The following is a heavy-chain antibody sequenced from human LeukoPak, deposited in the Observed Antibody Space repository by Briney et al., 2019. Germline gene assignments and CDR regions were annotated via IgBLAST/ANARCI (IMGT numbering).Heavy chain of an antibody. CDR3: ARDQEWWEK. CDR1: GGSISSGSYY. Sequence: PSETLSLTCTVSGGSISSGSYYWSWIRQPAGKGLEWIGRIYTSGSTNYNPSLESRVTMSVDTSKNQFSLKLSSVTAADTAVYYCARDQEWWEKWGQGTLVTVSS. CDR2: IYTSGST. J-gene: IGHJ4*02. V-gene: IGHV4-61*02. D-gene: IGHD2-15*01.